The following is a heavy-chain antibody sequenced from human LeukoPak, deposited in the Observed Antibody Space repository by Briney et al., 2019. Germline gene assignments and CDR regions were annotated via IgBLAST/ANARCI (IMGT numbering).Heavy chain of an antibody. V-gene: IGHV3-53*01. CDR3: ARDYYDSSGYYRDY. D-gene: IGHD3-22*01. J-gene: IGHJ4*02. CDR1: GFTVSSNY. Sequence: GSLRLSCAASGFTVSSNYMSWVRQAPGKGLEWVSVIYSGGSTYYADSVKGRFTISRDNSKNTLYLQMNSLRAEDTAVYYCARDYYDSSGYYRDYWGQGTLVTVSS. CDR2: IYSGGST.